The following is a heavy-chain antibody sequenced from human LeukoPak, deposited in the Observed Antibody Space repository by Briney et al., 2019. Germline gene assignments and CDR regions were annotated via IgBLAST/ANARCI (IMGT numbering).Heavy chain of an antibody. D-gene: IGHD7-27*01. CDR3: ARDRLGIPFDP. J-gene: IGHJ5*02. Sequence: GASVKVSCKASGGTFSSYAISWVRQAPGQGLEWMGGIIPIFGTANYAQKFQGRVTITADESTSTAYMELSSLRSEDTAVYYCARDRLGIPFDPWGQGTLVSVSS. CDR2: IIPIFGTA. CDR1: GGTFSSYA. V-gene: IGHV1-69*01.